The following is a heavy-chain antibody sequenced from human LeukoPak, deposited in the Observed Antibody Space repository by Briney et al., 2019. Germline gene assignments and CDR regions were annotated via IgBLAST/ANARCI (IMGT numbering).Heavy chain of an antibody. CDR3: ARLHRIAAAGLDY. V-gene: IGHV4-34*01. CDR2: INHSGST. Sequence: SETLSLTCTVSGGSISSYYWSWIRQPPGKGLEWIGEINHSGSTNYNPSLKSRVTISVDTSKNQFSLKLSSVTAADTAVYYCARLHRIAAAGLDYWGQGTLVTVSS. CDR1: GGSISSYY. D-gene: IGHD6-13*01. J-gene: IGHJ4*02.